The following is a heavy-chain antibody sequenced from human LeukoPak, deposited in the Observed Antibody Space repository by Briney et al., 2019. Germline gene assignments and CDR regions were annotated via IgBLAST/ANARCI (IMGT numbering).Heavy chain of an antibody. D-gene: IGHD6-19*01. J-gene: IGHJ4*02. CDR1: GFTFSSYS. CDR3: ATNYGYSSGWYLDY. Sequence: TGGSLRLSCAASGFTFSSYSMNWVRQAPGKGLEWVSSISSSSYIYYADSVKGRFTISRDSSKNTLYLQMYSLGAEDTAVYYCATNYGYSSGWYLDYWGQGTLVTVSS. V-gene: IGHV3-21*04. CDR2: ISSSSYI.